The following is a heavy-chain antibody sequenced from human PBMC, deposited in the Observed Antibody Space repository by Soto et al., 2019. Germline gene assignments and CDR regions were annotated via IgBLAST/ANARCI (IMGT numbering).Heavy chain of an antibody. CDR3: AKDTAMVNGRNDY. J-gene: IGHJ4*02. D-gene: IGHD5-18*01. CDR2: ISYDGSNK. CDR1: GFTFSSYG. Sequence: GGSLRLSCAASGFTFSSYGMHWVRQAPGKGLEWVAVISYDGSNKYYADSVKGRFTISRDNSKNTLYLQMNSLRAEDTAVYYCAKDTAMVNGRNDYWGQGTLVTVSS. V-gene: IGHV3-30*18.